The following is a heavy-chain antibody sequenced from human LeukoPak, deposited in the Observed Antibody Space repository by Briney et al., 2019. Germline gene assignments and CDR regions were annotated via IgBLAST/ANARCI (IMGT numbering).Heavy chain of an antibody. V-gene: IGHV3-23*01. CDR3: AKALLARSRLYYFDY. J-gene: IGHJ4*02. CDR2: ISGSGGST. D-gene: IGHD6-6*01. CDR1: GFTFSSYA. Sequence: GGSLRLSCAASGFTFSSYAMSWVRQAPGKGLEWVSAISGSGGSTYYADSVKGRFTISRDNSKNTLYLQMNSLRAEDTAVYYCAKALLARSRLYYFDYWGQGTLVTVSS.